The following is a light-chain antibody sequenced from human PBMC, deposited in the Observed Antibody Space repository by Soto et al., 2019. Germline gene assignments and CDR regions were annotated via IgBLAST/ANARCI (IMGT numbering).Light chain of an antibody. CDR3: QQYGGSPPT. CDR1: QSVSSNY. J-gene: IGKJ1*01. Sequence: VMPQSPATLSVSPGERATLSCRASQSVSSNYLAWYQQKPGQAPSLLIYGASSRATGIPDRFSGSGSGTDFTLTISRLEPEDFAVYYCQQYGGSPPTFGQGTKVDIK. CDR2: GAS. V-gene: IGKV3-20*01.